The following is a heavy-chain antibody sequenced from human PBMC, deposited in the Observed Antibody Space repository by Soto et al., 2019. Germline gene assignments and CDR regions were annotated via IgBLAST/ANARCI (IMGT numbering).Heavy chain of an antibody. D-gene: IGHD6-6*01. J-gene: IGHJ4*02. CDR3: ARVGGVAARTFDY. CDR1: GGSINDFY. V-gene: IGHV4-59*01. CDR2: IYYSGST. Sequence: SETLSLTCTVPGGSINDFYWSWIRQPPGKGLEWIGYIYYSGSTDYNPSLKGRVTISVDTSKYQFSLKLRSVTAADTAVYYCARVGGVAARTFDYWGQGTLVTVSS.